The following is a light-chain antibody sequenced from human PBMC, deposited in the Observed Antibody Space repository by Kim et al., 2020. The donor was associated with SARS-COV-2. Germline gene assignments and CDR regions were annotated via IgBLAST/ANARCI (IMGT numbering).Light chain of an antibody. CDR1: ALPNQY. J-gene: IGLJ1*01. CDR3: QSADRSGNSFV. Sequence: SYELTQPPSVSVSPGQTATITCSGDALPNQYSYWYQQKPGQAPVLLIYKHTERPSGIPERFSGSSSGTTVTLTISGVQAEDEADYYCQSADRSGNSFVFGTGTKVTVL. V-gene: IGLV3-25*03. CDR2: KHT.